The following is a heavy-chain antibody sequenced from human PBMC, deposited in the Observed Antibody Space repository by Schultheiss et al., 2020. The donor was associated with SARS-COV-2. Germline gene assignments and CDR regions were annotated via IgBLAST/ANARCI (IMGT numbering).Heavy chain of an antibody. V-gene: IGHV4-34*01. CDR1: GGSFSGYY. Sequence: TLSLTCAVYGGSFSGYYWSWIRQPPGKGLEWIGEINHSGSTNYNPSLKSRVTISVDTSKNQFSLKLSSVTAADTAVYYCARSLRRGIVGARDFDYWGQGTLVTVSS. CDR2: INHSGST. D-gene: IGHD1-26*01. J-gene: IGHJ4*02. CDR3: ARSLRRGIVGARDFDY.